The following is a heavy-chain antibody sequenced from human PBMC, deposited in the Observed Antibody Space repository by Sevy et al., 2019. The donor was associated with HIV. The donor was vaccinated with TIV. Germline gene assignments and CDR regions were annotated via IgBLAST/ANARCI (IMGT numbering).Heavy chain of an antibody. CDR2: ISYDGSNK. CDR3: AKDRIVVVPAAIHGPNFDY. Sequence: GESLKISCAASGFTFSSYGMHWVRQAPGKGLEWVAVISYDGSNKYYADSVKGRFTISRDNSKNTLYQQMNSLRADDTAVYYCAKDRIVVVPAAIHGPNFDYWGQGTLVTVSS. CDR1: GFTFSSYG. J-gene: IGHJ4*02. V-gene: IGHV3-30*18. D-gene: IGHD2-2*01.